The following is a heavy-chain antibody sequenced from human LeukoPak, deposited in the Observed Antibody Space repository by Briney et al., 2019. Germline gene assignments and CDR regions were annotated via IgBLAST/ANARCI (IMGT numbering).Heavy chain of an antibody. D-gene: IGHD3-10*02. CDR1: GFTFSTYW. V-gene: IGHV3-7*01. J-gene: IGHJ6*04. CDR2: IKQDGSEI. Sequence: PGGSVRLSCAASGFTFSTYWMSWVRQSPEKGLEWVANIKQDGSEIYYVDSVKGRFTISRDNAKNSLYLQMNSLRAEDTAVYYCAELGITMIGGVWGKGTTVTISS. CDR3: AELGITMIGGV.